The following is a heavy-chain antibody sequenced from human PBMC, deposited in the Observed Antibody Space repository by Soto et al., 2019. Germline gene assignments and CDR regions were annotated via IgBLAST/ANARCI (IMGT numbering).Heavy chain of an antibody. CDR3: ERDISVAGHDY. D-gene: IGHD6-19*01. CDR2: ISYDESDK. J-gene: IGHJ4*02. CDR1: GFTFRSYA. V-gene: IGHV3-30*03. Sequence: GGSLRLSCAASGFTFRSYAMHWVRQAPGKGLEWVAVISYDESDKYYADSLKGRFTISRDNSKNTLYLQMNSLRGEDTAVYYCERDISVAGHDYWGQGTLVTVS.